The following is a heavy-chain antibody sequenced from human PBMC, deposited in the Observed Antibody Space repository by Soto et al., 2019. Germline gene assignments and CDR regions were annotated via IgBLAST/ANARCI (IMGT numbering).Heavy chain of an antibody. CDR1: GDSISSDYYH. J-gene: IGHJ6*02. V-gene: IGHV4-30-4*08. D-gene: IGHD1-1*01. CDR2: IHHSGSI. CDR3: AREDDGGGSLDV. Sequence: SETLSLTCTVSGDSISSDYYHWTWIRQSPGKGLEWIGYIHHSGSILYNPSLKSRVTISVDTSKNQFSLRLTSVTAADTAVYFCAREDDGGGSLDVWGQGTTVTGSS.